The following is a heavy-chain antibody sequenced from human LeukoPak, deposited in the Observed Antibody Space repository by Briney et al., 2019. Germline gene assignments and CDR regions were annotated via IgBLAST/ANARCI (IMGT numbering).Heavy chain of an antibody. J-gene: IGHJ5*02. V-gene: IGHV4-61*02. D-gene: IGHD1-26*01. CDR1: GGSISSGSYY. CDR3: ARLIVGATPNWFDP. Sequence: SQTLSLTXTVSGGSISSGSYYWSWIRQPAGKGLEWIGRIYTSGSTNYNPSLKSRVTISVDTSKNQFSLKLSSVTAADTAVYYCARLIVGATPNWFDPWGQGTLVTVSS. CDR2: IYTSGST.